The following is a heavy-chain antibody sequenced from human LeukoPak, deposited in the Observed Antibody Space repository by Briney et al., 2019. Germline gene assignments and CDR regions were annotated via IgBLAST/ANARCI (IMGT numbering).Heavy chain of an antibody. CDR1: GGSFSGYY. J-gene: IGHJ5*02. V-gene: IGHV4-34*01. Sequence: SETLSLTCAVYGGSFSGYYWSWIRQPPGKGLEWIGEINHSGSTNYNPSLKSRVTISVDTSKNQFSLKLSSVTAADTAVYYCAAEMTTVTTQNRNWFDPWGQGTLVTVPS. D-gene: IGHD4-17*01. CDR3: AAEMTTVTTQNRNWFDP. CDR2: INHSGST.